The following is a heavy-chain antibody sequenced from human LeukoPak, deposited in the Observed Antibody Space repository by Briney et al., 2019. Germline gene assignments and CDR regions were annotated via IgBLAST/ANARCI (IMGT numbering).Heavy chain of an antibody. J-gene: IGHJ4*02. D-gene: IGHD6-6*01. V-gene: IGHV3-11*01. CDR3: ARVSYSSSESTSY. CDR2: ISSSGSTI. Sequence: GGSLRLSCAASGFTFSDYYMSWIRQAPGKGLEWVSYISSSGSTIYYADSVKGRFTVSRDNAKNSLYLQMNSPRAEDTAVYYCARVSYSSSESTSYWGQGTLVTVSS. CDR1: GFTFSDYY.